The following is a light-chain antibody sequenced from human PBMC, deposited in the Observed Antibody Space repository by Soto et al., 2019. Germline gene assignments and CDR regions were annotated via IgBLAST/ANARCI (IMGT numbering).Light chain of an antibody. CDR1: QSISNY. J-gene: IGKJ3*01. CDR3: QQRRNWAFT. CDR2: NAS. V-gene: IGKV3-11*01. Sequence: EMVLTQSPATLSLSPGERATLSSRASQSISNYLVWYQHRPGQAPRLLIYNASIRATGIPARFSGSGSGTDFTLTISSLEPADFAVYYCQQRRNWAFTFGPGNKVDIK.